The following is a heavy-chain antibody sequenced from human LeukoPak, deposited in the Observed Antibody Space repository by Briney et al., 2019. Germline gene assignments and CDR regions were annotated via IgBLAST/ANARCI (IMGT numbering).Heavy chain of an antibody. J-gene: IGHJ4*02. Sequence: GGSLRLSCAASGFTFDDYGMSWVRQAPGKGLEWVSYISSSGSTIYYADSVKGRFTISRDNAKNSLYLQMNSLRAEDTAVYYCARDRDSSGWYIRDYFDYWGQGTLVTVSS. CDR3: ARDRDSSGWYIRDYFDY. D-gene: IGHD6-19*01. CDR2: ISSSGSTI. CDR1: GFTFDDYG. V-gene: IGHV3-11*01.